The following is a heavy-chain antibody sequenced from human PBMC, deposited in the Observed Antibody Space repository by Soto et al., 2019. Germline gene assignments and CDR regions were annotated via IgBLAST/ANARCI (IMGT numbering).Heavy chain of an antibody. Sequence: QVQLMQSGTEVKKPGASVTVSCKASGYTSADFGISWVRQAPGQGLEWMGWVSGNNGASNPAPKVQGRITLTLGTSTGFSYMALRRLRSADAAIYYCVRDQKYFRVNGNWFDSWGQGTLVSVSS. D-gene: IGHD2-2*01. CDR3: VRDQKYFRVNGNWFDS. CDR2: VSGNNGAS. J-gene: IGHJ5*01. CDR1: GYTSADFG. V-gene: IGHV1-18*04.